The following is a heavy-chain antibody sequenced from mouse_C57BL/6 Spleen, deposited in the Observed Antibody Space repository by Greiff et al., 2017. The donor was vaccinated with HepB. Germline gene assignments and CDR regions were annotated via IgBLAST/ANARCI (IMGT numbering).Heavy chain of an antibody. CDR1: GYSITSGYY. D-gene: IGHD2-5*01. CDR2: ISYDGSN. V-gene: IGHV3-6*01. CDR3: ARDSNYGSFDY. J-gene: IGHJ2*01. Sequence: EVQRVESGPGLVKPSQSLSLTCSVTGYSITSGYYWNWIRQFPGNKLEWMGYISYDGSNNYNPSLKNRISITRDTSKNQFFLKLNSVTTEDTATYYCARDSNYGSFDYWGQGTTLTVSS.